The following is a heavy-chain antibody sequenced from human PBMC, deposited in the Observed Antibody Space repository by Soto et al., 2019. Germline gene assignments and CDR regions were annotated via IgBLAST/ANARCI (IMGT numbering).Heavy chain of an antibody. Sequence: SETLSLTCAVYGGSFSDYCWSWIRQPPGKGLEWIGEINHSGSTNYNPSLKSRVTISVDTSKNQFSLKLSSVTAADTAVYYCARIAARLLDYWGQGTLVTVSS. D-gene: IGHD6-6*01. J-gene: IGHJ4*02. V-gene: IGHV4-34*01. CDR2: INHSGST. CDR3: ARIAARLLDY. CDR1: GGSFSDYC.